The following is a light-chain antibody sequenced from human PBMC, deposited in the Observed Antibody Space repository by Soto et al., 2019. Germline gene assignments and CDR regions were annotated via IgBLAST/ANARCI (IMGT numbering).Light chain of an antibody. CDR1: QSVSSY. CDR3: QQRSNWPLT. V-gene: IGKV3-11*01. Sequence: EIVLTKSPATLSLSPEERATLSCTASQSVSSYLAWYQQKPGQAPRLLIYDASNRATGIPARFSGSGSGTDFTLTISRLEPEDFAVYYCQQRSNWPLTFGGGTKVDIK. CDR2: DAS. J-gene: IGKJ4*01.